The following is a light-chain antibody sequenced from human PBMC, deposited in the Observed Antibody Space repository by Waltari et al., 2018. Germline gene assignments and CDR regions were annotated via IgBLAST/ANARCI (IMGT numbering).Light chain of an antibody. Sequence: QSALTQPASVSGSPGQSITISCTETSNSVGSYNLFPCYQQHPGKAPKVIIYEGRKRPSGVSNRFSGSKSGNTASLTISGLQAEDEADYYCCSYTGSTTPRVFGGGTKLTVL. J-gene: IGLJ3*02. V-gene: IGLV2-23*01. CDR1: SNSVGSYNL. CDR2: EGR. CDR3: CSYTGSTTPRV.